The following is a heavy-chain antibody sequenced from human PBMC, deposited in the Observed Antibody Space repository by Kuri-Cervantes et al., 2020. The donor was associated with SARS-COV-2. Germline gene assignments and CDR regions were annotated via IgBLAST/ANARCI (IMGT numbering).Heavy chain of an antibody. Sequence: GGSLRLSCAASGFTLSSYGMPWVRQAPGKGLEWVAVISYDGSNKYYADSVKGRFTISRDNSKNTRYLKMNSLRAEDTAVYYCAKVGFPELERLDYYGMDVWGQGTRVTGSS. CDR2: ISYDGSNK. D-gene: IGHD1-1*01. CDR1: GFTLSSYG. J-gene: IGHJ6*01. V-gene: IGHV3-30*18. CDR3: AKVGFPELERLDYYGMDV.